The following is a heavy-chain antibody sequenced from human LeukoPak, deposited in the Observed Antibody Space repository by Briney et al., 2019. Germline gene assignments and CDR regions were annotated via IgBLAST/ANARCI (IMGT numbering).Heavy chain of an antibody. J-gene: IGHJ4*02. CDR2: IKEDGSEK. CDR1: GFSFSSYWMSAYW. Sequence: GGSLRLSCAASGFSFSSYWMSAYWMSWVRQAPGKGLEWVANIKEDGSEKYYVESVKGRFTISRDNAKNSLYLQMNSLRAEDTAVYYCARGPSGYHNTGGQGTLVTVSS. V-gene: IGHV3-7*01. D-gene: IGHD5-12*01. CDR3: ARGPSGYHNT.